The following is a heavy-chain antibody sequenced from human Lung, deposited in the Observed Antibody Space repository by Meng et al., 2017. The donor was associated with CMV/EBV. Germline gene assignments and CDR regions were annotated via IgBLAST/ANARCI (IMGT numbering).Heavy chain of an antibody. CDR3: LRRSGGSV. J-gene: IGHJ1*01. V-gene: IGHV4-4*02. Sequence: LELRESGPARVTPAATPSLPCAVSGDSITNPNWWAWVRQPPGKGLEWIGEIPHRGSSAYNPSLKSRVSMSIDKSKNQFSLKLTSVTAADTAVYHCLRRSGGSVWGQGTLVTVSS. CDR2: IPHRGSS. CDR1: GDSITNPNW. D-gene: IGHD3-10*01.